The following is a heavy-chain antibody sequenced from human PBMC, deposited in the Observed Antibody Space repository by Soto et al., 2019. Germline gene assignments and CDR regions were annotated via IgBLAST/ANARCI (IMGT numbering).Heavy chain of an antibody. CDR3: ARGGGSTKVDY. J-gene: IGHJ4*02. Sequence: QVQLQESGPGLVKPSQTLSLTCTVSGGSITSSGYYWSWIRQHPGEGLEWIGFTSNSGSTSYNPSXKXXVTRSVDTSSNQFSLNLKSVTAADTAVYYCARGGGSTKVDYWGQGTLVTVSP. D-gene: IGHD2-2*01. V-gene: IGHV4-31*03. CDR2: TSNSGST. CDR1: GGSITSSGYY.